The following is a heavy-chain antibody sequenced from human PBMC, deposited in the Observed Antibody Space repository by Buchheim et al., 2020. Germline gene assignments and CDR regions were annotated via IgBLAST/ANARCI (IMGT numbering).Heavy chain of an antibody. J-gene: IGHJ5*02. CDR3: AKEEDHCSSTSCYLRWFDP. D-gene: IGHD2-2*01. V-gene: IGHV3-23*01. Sequence: EVQLLESGGGLVQPGGSLRLSCAASGFTFSSYAMSWVRQAPGKGLEWVSAISGSGGSTYYADSVKGRFTISRDNSKNTRYLQMNSLRAEDTAVYYCAKEEDHCSSTSCYLRWFDPWGQGTL. CDR2: ISGSGGST. CDR1: GFTFSSYA.